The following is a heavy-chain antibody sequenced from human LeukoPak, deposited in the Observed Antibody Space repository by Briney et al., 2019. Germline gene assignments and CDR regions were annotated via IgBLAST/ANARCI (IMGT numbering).Heavy chain of an antibody. D-gene: IGHD5-12*01. V-gene: IGHV3-48*03. CDR2: ISSSGSTI. CDR1: GFNFSSYE. CDR3: ARDLSGYDYFDY. Sequence: GRSLRLSCAASGFNFSSYEMNWVRQAPGKGLEWVSYISSSGSTIYYADSVKGRFTISRDNAKNSLYLQMNSLRAEDTAVYYCARDLSGYDYFDYWGQGTLVTVSS. J-gene: IGHJ4*02.